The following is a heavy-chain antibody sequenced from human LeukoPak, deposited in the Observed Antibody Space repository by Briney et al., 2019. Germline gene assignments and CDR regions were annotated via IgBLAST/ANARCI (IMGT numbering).Heavy chain of an antibody. V-gene: IGHV3-48*04. CDR1: GFTFSDYS. D-gene: IGHD2-21*02. J-gene: IGHJ4*02. Sequence: GGSLRLSCVASGFTFSDYSMNWVRQAPGRGLEYIAYMSISGSTIKYAESVKGRFTISRDNAKNSMYLQRSSLRSEDTAVYYCARISPVTERYWGQGTLVTVSS. CDR3: ARISPVTERY. CDR2: MSISGSTI.